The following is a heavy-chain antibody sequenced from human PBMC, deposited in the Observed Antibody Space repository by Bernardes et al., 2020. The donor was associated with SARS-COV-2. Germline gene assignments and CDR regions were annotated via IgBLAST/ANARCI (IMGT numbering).Heavy chain of an antibody. J-gene: IGHJ4*02. CDR1: GGSISSYY. CDR2: IYYSGST. D-gene: IGHD5-12*01. V-gene: IGHV4-59*01. CDR3: ARGDVAGYNSYYFDY. Sequence: SETLSLTCTVSGGSISSYYWSWIRQPPGKGLEWIGYIYYSGSTNYNPSLKSRVTISVDTSKNQFSLKLSSVTAADTAVYYCARGDVAGYNSYYFDYWGQGTLVTVSS.